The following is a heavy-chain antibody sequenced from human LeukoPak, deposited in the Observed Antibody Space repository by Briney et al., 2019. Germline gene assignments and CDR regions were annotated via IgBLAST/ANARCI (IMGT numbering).Heavy chain of an antibody. CDR2: ISSGSRII. CDR1: GFTFSTYN. J-gene: IGHJ4*02. V-gene: IGHV3-48*02. CDR3: ARNPAGIADY. D-gene: IGHD6-13*01. Sequence: PGGSLRLSCAASGFTFSTYNMNWVRQAPGKGLEWVSFISSGSRIIYYADSVKGRFTVSRDNAKNSLYLQMNSLRDEDTAVYYCARNPAGIADYWGQGTLVTVSS.